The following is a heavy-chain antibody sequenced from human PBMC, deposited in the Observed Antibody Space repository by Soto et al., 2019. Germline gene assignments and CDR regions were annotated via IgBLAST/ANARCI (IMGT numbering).Heavy chain of an antibody. CDR2: IYHSGST. CDR1: GGSISSSNW. CDR3: ARDQMGGRLNWLDP. V-gene: IGHV4-4*02. Sequence: SETLSLTCAVSGGSISSSNWWSWVRQPPGKGLEWIGEIYHSGSTNYNPSLKSRVTISVDKSKNQFSLKLSSVTAADTAVYYCARDQMGGRLNWLDPWGQGTLVTVSS. D-gene: IGHD1-26*01. J-gene: IGHJ5*02.